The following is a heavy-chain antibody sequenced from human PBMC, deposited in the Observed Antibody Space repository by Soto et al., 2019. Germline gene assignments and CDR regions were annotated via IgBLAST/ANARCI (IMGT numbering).Heavy chain of an antibody. CDR1: GFTFSSYG. Sequence: QVQLVESGGGVVQPGRSLRLSCVASGFTFSSYGMHWVRQAPGKGLEWVAIISYDGSNTYYADSVKGRFTISRDNSKNTLYLQMNSLRAEDTSVYCAKEGGLSGSYYISSSYYVDYWGQGTLVTVSS. J-gene: IGHJ4*02. CDR2: ISYDGSNT. CDR3: AKEGGLSGSYYISSSYYVDY. V-gene: IGHV3-30*18. D-gene: IGHD1-26*01.